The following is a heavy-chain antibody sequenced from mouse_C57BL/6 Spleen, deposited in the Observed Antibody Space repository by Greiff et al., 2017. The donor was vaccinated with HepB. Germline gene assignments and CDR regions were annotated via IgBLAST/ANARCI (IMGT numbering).Heavy chain of an antibody. Sequence: QVQLQQSGPELVKPGASVKISCKASGYAFSSSWMNWVKQRPGKGLEWIGRIYPGDGDTNYNGKFKGKATLTADKSSSTAYMQLSSLTSEDSAVYFCARDDGFAMDYWGQGTSVTVSS. CDR3: ARDDGFAMDY. J-gene: IGHJ4*01. CDR2: IYPGDGDT. CDR1: GYAFSSSW. D-gene: IGHD2-3*01. V-gene: IGHV1-82*01.